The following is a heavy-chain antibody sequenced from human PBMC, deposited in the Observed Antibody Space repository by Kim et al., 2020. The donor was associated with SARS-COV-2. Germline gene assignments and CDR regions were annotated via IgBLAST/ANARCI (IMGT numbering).Heavy chain of an antibody. CDR3: ARGGYYDFWSGYPYPDGAWFDP. CDR1: GYTFTSYD. D-gene: IGHD3-3*01. CDR2: MNPNSGNT. Sequence: ASVKVSCKASGYTFTSYDINWVRQATGQGLEWMGWMNPNSGNTGYAQKFQGRVTMTRNTSISTAYMELSSLRSEDTAVYYCARGGYYDFWSGYPYPDGAWFDPWGQGTLVTVSS. V-gene: IGHV1-8*01. J-gene: IGHJ5*02.